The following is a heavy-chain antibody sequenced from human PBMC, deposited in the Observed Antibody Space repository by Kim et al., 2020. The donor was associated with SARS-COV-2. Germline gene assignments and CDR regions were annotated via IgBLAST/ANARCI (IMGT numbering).Heavy chain of an antibody. CDR1: GFTFSSYA. V-gene: IGHV3-30*04. CDR3: ARADYDILTGYYIDY. D-gene: IGHD3-9*01. CDR2: ISYDGSNK. J-gene: IGHJ4*02. Sequence: GGSLRLSCAASGFTFSSYAMHWVRQAPGKGLEWVAVISYDGSNKYYADSVKGRFTISRDNSKNTLYLQMNSLRAEDTAVYYCARADYDILTGYYIDYWGQGTLVTVSS.